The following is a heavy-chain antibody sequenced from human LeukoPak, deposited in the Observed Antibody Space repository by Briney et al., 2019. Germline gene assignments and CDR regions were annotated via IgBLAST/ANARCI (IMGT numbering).Heavy chain of an antibody. V-gene: IGHV1-18*04. CDR1: GDTFTGYY. CDR3: ARDVTMGATEDYMDV. J-gene: IGHJ6*03. CDR2: ISAYNGNT. Sequence: ASVKVSCKASGDTFTGYYIHWVRQAPGQGLEWMGWISAYNGNTNYAQKLQGRVTMTTDTSTSTAYMELRSLRSDDTAVYYCARDVTMGATEDYMDVWGKGTTVTISS. D-gene: IGHD1-26*01.